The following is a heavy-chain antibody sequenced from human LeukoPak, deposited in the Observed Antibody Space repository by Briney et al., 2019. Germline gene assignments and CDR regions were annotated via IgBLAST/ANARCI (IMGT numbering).Heavy chain of an antibody. V-gene: IGHV3-43D*03. D-gene: IGHD5-12*01. CDR2: ISWDGGST. CDR3: AKDRGYSGYDPGMDV. J-gene: IGHJ6*02. CDR1: GFTFDDYA. Sequence: GGSLRLSCAASGFTFDDYAMHWVRQAPGKGLEWVSLISWDGGSTYYADSVKGRFTISRDNSKNSLYLQMNSLRAEDTALYYCAKDRGYSGYDPGMDVWGQGTTVTVSS.